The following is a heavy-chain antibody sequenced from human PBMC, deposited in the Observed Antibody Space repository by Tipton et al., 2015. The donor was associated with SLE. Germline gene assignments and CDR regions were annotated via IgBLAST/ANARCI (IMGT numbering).Heavy chain of an antibody. CDR1: GYSISSGYY. Sequence: TLSLTCTVSGYSISSGYYWGWIRQPPGKGLEWIGSIYHSGSTYYNPSLKSQVTISVDTSKNQFSLKLSSVTAADTAVYYCARVLSPDIVVVPAAVEDYWGQGTLVTVSS. V-gene: IGHV4-38-2*02. J-gene: IGHJ4*02. CDR3: ARVLSPDIVVVPAAVEDY. D-gene: IGHD2-2*01. CDR2: IYHSGST.